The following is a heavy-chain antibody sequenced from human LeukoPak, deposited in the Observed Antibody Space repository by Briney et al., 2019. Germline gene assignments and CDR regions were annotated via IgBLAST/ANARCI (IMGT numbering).Heavy chain of an antibody. V-gene: IGHV3-21*01. J-gene: IGHJ4*02. CDR1: GFTFSSYS. Sequence: GGSLRLSCAASGFTFSSYSMNWVRQAPGKGLEWVSSITSSSSYIYYADSVKGRFTISRDNAKNSLYLQMNSLRAEDTAVYYCARKSVAVAGPLDYWGQGTLVTVSS. D-gene: IGHD6-19*01. CDR3: ARKSVAVAGPLDY. CDR2: ITSSSSYI.